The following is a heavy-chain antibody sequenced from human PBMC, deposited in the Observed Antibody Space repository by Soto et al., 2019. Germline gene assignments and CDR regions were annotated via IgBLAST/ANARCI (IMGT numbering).Heavy chain of an antibody. Sequence: ASVKVSCKASGYTFTSYGISWVRQAPGQGLEWMGWISAYNGNTNYAQKLQGRVTMTTDTSTSTAYMDLRSLRSDDTAVYYCARVAYCGGDCYSEVDYWGQGTLVTVS. CDR3: ARVAYCGGDCYSEVDY. D-gene: IGHD2-21*02. CDR2: ISAYNGNT. V-gene: IGHV1-18*04. J-gene: IGHJ4*02. CDR1: GYTFTSYG.